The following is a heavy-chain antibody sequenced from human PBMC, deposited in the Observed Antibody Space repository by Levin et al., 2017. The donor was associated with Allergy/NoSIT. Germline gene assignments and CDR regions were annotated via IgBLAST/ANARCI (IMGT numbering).Heavy chain of an antibody. D-gene: IGHD3-3*01. CDR3: ARSPYYDFWGGYHSAHFDY. J-gene: IGHJ4*02. V-gene: IGHV3-66*01. CDR1: GFTVSSNY. CDR2: FYSGGST. Sequence: GESLKISCAASGFTVSSNYMSWVRQAPGKGLEWVSVFYSGGSTYYADSVKGRFTISRDSSKNTLYLQMNSLRAEDTAVYYCARSPYYDFWGGYHSAHFDYWGQGTLVTVSS.